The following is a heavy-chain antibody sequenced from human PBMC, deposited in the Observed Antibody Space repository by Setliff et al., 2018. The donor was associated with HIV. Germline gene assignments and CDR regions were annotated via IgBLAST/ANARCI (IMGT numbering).Heavy chain of an antibody. CDR3: AVGWYTTGRGDY. CDR2: IVPKFGTP. CDR1: GDSFSNYA. Sequence: GASVKVSCKTSGDSFSNYAITWVRQAPGQGLEWMGGIVPKFGTPNYAERFQGRVTITADESTSTAYMELRNLRSDDTAVYYCAVGWYTTGRGDYWGPGTLVTVSS. V-gene: IGHV1-69*13. D-gene: IGHD3-10*01. J-gene: IGHJ4*02.